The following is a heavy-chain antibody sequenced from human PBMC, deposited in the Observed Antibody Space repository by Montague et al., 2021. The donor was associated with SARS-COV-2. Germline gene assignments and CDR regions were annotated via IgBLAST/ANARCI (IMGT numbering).Heavy chain of an antibody. CDR1: GGSISSSSYY. CDR2: IYYSGST. D-gene: IGHD3-22*01. CDR3: ARFPTSYYYDSKAAPATPDAFDI. Sequence: SETLSLTCTVSGGSISSSSYYWGWIRQPPGKGLEWIGSIYYSGSTYYNPSLKSRVTISVDTSKNQFSLKLSSVTAADTAWYYCARFPTSYYYDSKAAPATPDAFDIWGQGTMVTVSS. V-gene: IGHV4-39*01. J-gene: IGHJ3*02.